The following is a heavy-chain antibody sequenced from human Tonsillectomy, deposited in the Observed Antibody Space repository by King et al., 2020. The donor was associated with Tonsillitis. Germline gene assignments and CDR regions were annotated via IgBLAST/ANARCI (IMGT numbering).Heavy chain of an antibody. D-gene: IGHD2-2*01. CDR2: INQDGSEK. J-gene: IGHJ3*02. Sequence: VQLVESGGGLVQPGGSLRLSCEASGFIFSIYWMNWVRRAPGKGLEWVANINQDGSEKSYVDSVKGRFTISRDNAKNSLSLQMISLRAEDTAVYYCARATSTSWKGPAFDIWGQGTMVTVSS. V-gene: IGHV3-7*03. CDR3: ARATSTSWKGPAFDI. CDR1: GFIFSIYW.